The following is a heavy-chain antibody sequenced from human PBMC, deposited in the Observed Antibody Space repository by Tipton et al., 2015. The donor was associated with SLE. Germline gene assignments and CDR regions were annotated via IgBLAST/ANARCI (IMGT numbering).Heavy chain of an antibody. D-gene: IGHD3-22*01. Sequence: SLRLSCAASGFIFHDYSMHWVRQAPGKGLEWVANIRQDGSEKNYVDSVKGRFTISRDNANNSLHLQMNNLRAEDTALYYCVREDYDSSGHYLDFDFWGQGMLVTVSS. CDR1: GFIFHDYS. CDR3: VREDYDSSGHYLDFDF. J-gene: IGHJ4*02. V-gene: IGHV3-7*01. CDR2: IRQDGSEK.